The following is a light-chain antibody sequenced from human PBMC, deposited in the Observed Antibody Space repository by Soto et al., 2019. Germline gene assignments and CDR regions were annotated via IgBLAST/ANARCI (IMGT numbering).Light chain of an antibody. Sequence: EIVLTQSPGSLSLSPGERATLSCRASQSVDSSFFAWYQQKPGKAPRLLIYGASNRATGIPDRFSGSGSGTDFTLTISRLEPEDFAVYYCQQYVSSVTFGQGTKVEIK. CDR3: QQYVSSVT. J-gene: IGKJ1*01. CDR2: GAS. CDR1: QSVDSSF. V-gene: IGKV3-20*01.